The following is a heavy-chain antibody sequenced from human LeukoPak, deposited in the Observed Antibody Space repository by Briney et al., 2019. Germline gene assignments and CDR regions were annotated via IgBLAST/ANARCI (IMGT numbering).Heavy chain of an antibody. D-gene: IGHD1-26*01. CDR2: ISANGVDT. CDR3: AKVGATGGHFDY. V-gene: IGHV3-23*01. Sequence: GGSLRLSCVASGFTFSNHAMTWVRQAPGKGLEWVSAISANGVDTFYAPSVKGRFAISRDNSKNTLYLQMSNLRADDTAVYYCAKVGATGGHFDYWGQGILVTVSS. CDR1: GFTFSNHA. J-gene: IGHJ4*02.